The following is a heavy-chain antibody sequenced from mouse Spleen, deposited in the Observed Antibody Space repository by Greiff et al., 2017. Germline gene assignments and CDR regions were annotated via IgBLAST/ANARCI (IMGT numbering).Heavy chain of an antibody. Sequence: VQLQQPGAELVRPGTSVKLSCKASGYTFTSYWMHWVKQRPGQGLEWIGVIDPSDSYTNYNQKFKGKATLTVDTSSSTAYMQLSSLTSEDSAVYYCARGYSNYVGGAMDYWGQGTSVTVSS. V-gene: IGHV1-59*01. CDR2: IDPSDSYT. CDR3: ARGYSNYVGGAMDY. D-gene: IGHD2-5*01. CDR1: GYTFTSYW. J-gene: IGHJ4*01.